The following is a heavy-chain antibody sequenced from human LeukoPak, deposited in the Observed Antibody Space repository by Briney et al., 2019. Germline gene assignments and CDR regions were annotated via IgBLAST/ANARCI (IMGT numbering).Heavy chain of an antibody. J-gene: IGHJ3*02. Sequence: ASVTVPCKASGYTFTSYGISWVRQAPGQGLEWMGWISAYNGNTNYAQKLQGRVTMTTDTSTSTAYMELRSLRSDDTAVYYCARGREPEWNDAFDIWGQGTMVTVSS. D-gene: IGHD1-14*01. CDR2: ISAYNGNT. CDR1: GYTFTSYG. CDR3: ARGREPEWNDAFDI. V-gene: IGHV1-18*01.